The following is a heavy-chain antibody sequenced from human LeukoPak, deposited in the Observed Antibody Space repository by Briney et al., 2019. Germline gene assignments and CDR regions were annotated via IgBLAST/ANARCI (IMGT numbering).Heavy chain of an antibody. J-gene: IGHJ1*01. CDR2: IYYSGST. D-gene: IGHD6-13*01. V-gene: IGHV4-59*01. CDR3: ARDGGIAVAGTEYFQH. CDR1: GGSISSYY. Sequence: PSETLSLTCTVSGGSISSYYWSWIRQPPGKGLEWIGYIYYSGSTNYNPSLKSRVTISVDTSKNQFSLKLSSVTAADTAVYYCARDGGIAVAGTEYFQHWGQGTLVTVSS.